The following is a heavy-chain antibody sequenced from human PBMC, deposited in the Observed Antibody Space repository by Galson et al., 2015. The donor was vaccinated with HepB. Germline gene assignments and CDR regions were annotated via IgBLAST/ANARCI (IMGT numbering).Heavy chain of an antibody. CDR3: ARLYSSSSEIDAFDI. D-gene: IGHD6-6*01. CDR1: GYTFTSYY. Sequence: SVKVSCKASGYTFTSYYMHWVRQAPGQGLEWMGIINPSGGSTSYAQKFQGRVTVTRDTSTSTVYMELSSLRSEDTAVYYCARLYSSSSEIDAFDIWGQGTMVTVSS. CDR2: INPSGGST. V-gene: IGHV1-46*01. J-gene: IGHJ3*02.